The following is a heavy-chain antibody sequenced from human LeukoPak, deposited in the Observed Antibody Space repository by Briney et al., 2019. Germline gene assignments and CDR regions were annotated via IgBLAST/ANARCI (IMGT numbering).Heavy chain of an antibody. CDR1: GGTFSSYA. CDR2: IIPILGIA. Sequence: ASVKVSCKASGGTFSSYAISWVRQAPGQGLGWMGRIIPILGIANYAQKFQGRVTITADKSTSTAYMELSSLRSEDTAVYYCARASTVTTSEVDYWGQGTLVTVSS. CDR3: ARASTVTTSEVDY. D-gene: IGHD4-17*01. J-gene: IGHJ4*02. V-gene: IGHV1-69*04.